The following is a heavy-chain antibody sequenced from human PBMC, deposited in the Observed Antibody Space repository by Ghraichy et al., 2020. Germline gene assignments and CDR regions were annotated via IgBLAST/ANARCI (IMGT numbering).Heavy chain of an antibody. CDR3: AKGYTNFRNYFDY. CDR1: GFTFSTYA. CDR2: ISGSGGDA. D-gene: IGHD4-11*01. V-gene: IGHV3-23*01. J-gene: IGHJ4*02. Sequence: GGSLRLSCVASGFTFSTYAMTWVRQAPGKGLEWVSGISGSGGDAYYADSVKGRFTISRDNSKNTLYLQMNSLRAEDTAVYYCAKGYTNFRNYFDYWGQGTLVTVSS.